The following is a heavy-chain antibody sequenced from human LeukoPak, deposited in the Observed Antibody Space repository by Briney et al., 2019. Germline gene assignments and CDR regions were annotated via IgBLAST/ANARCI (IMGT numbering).Heavy chain of an antibody. J-gene: IGHJ4*02. D-gene: IGHD2-2*03. Sequence: QTGGSLRFSCGASGFTFTTYPMTWVRQAPGKGLEWVSAISASGGTTYYADSVKGRFTISRDNSKNTVYLQMNSLRAEDTAVYFCAMDRGYWGQGTLVTVSS. CDR2: ISASGGTT. V-gene: IGHV3-23*01. CDR3: AMDRGY. CDR1: GFTFTTYP.